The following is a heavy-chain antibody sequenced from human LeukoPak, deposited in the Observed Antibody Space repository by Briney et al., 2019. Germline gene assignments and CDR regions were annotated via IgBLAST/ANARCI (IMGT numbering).Heavy chain of an antibody. CDR1: GFTFSDYY. CDR3: AIHHFLEWLGGP. J-gene: IGHJ5*02. CDR2: ISSSGSTI. Sequence: GGSLRLSCAASGFTFSDYYMSWIRQAPGKGLEWVSYISSSGSTIYYADSVKGRFTISRDNSKNTLYLQMNSLRAEDTAVYYCAIHHFLEWLGGPWGQGTLVTVSS. V-gene: IGHV3-11*01. D-gene: IGHD3-3*01.